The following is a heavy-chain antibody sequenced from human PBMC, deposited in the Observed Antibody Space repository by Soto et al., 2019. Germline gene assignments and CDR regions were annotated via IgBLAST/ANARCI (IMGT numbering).Heavy chain of an antibody. Sequence: WGSLRLSCAASGFTFSSYAMSWVRQAPGKGLEWVSAISGSGGSTYYADSVKGRFTISRDNSKNTLYLQMNSVRAEDTDVYDCAKDIAVAGRRVDYWGQGTLVTVSS. CDR2: ISGSGGST. D-gene: IGHD6-19*01. CDR1: GFTFSSYA. J-gene: IGHJ4*02. CDR3: AKDIAVAGRRVDY. V-gene: IGHV3-23*01.